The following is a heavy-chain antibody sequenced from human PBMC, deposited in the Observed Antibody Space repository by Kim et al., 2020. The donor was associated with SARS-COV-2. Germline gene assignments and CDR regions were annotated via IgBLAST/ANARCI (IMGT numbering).Heavy chain of an antibody. J-gene: IGHJ4*02. V-gene: IGHV4-59*01. D-gene: IGHD2-21*01. CDR2: IYYSGST. CDR3: AREKRGGDGPQRYFDY. CDR1: GGSISSYY. Sequence: SETLSLTCTVSGGSISSYYWSWIRQPPGKGLEWIGYIYYSGSTNYNPSLKSRVTISVDTSKNQFSLKLSSVTAADTAVYYCAREKRGGDGPQRYFDYWGQGTLVTVSS.